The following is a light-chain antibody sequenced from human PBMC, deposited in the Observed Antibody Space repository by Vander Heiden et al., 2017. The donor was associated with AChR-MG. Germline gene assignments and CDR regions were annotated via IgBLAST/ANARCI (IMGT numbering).Light chain of an antibody. V-gene: IGLV1-40*01. J-gene: IGLJ2*01. CDR3: QSYDRSLSGNVV. CDR2: GNR. CDR1: SANIRAGYD. Sequence: QSVLTQPPSVSGAPGQRVTISCTGSSANIRAGYDVHWYQQLPGTAPKLLLYGNRTRPAGVPDRSSGSKSGTSASMSITGLQAEEEADDYCQSYDRSLSGNVVFGGGTKLTVL.